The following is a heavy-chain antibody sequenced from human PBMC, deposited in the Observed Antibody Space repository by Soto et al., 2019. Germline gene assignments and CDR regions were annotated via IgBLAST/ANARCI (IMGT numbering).Heavy chain of an antibody. D-gene: IGHD3-3*01. CDR3: AREPEDGVPGDF. Sequence: QVQLVQSGAEVKEPGASVEVSCKASGYTFTSHTIHWARQAPGQGLEWMGWIVVSHGRPRIAPHFQGRVTLTTDTSATTAYMELNSLPSEDTAVYFCAREPEDGVPGDFWGQGTLVVVSS. CDR2: IVVSHGRP. CDR1: GYTFTSHT. V-gene: IGHV1-3*01. J-gene: IGHJ4*02.